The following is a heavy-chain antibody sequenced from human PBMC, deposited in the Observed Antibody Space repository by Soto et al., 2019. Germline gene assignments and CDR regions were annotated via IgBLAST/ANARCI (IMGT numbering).Heavy chain of an antibody. J-gene: IGHJ6*02. CDR3: AKPPFTSFWSGSYYYYYGMDV. Sequence: PGGSLRLSCAASGFTFSTYAMSWVRQAPGKGLEWVSGISGSGGSTYYADSVKGRFTISRDNSKKTVYLQMNSLRAEDTAVYYCAKPPFTSFWSGSYYYYYGMDVWGQGTTVTVSS. CDR2: ISGSGGST. CDR1: GFTFSTYA. V-gene: IGHV3-23*01. D-gene: IGHD3-3*01.